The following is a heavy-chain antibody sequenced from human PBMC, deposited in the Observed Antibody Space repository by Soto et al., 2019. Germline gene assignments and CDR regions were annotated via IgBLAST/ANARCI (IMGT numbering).Heavy chain of an antibody. D-gene: IGHD3-10*01. CDR1: GGSFSGYY. Sequence: SETLSLTCAVYGGSFSGYYWSWIRQPPGKGLEWIGEINHSGSTNYNPSLKSRVTISVDTSKNQFSLKLSSVTAADTAVYYCARGLGYGSGRHYRSYAFDIWGQGIMVTVSS. CDR3: ARGLGYGSGRHYRSYAFDI. J-gene: IGHJ3*02. CDR2: INHSGST. V-gene: IGHV4-34*01.